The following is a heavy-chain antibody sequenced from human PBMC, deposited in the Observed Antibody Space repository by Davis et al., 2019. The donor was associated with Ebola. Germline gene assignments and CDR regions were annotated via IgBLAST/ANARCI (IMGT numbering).Heavy chain of an antibody. CDR3: AGNECGDVGPHY. Sequence: GSLRLSCTVSGGSISSYYWSWIRQPPGKGLEWIGYIYYSGSTNYNPSLKSRVTISVDTSKNQFSLKLSSATAADTAVYYCAGNECGDVGPHYWGQGTLVTVSS. D-gene: IGHD4-17*01. V-gene: IGHV4-59*08. CDR2: IYYSGST. J-gene: IGHJ4*02. CDR1: GGSISSYY.